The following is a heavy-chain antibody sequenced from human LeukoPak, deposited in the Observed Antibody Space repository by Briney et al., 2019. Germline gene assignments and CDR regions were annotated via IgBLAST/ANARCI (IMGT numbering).Heavy chain of an antibody. Sequence: SETLSLTCSVSGGFMTSYYWSWIRQTPVKGLEWIGYIYYSGGTNYNPSFRSRATISVDKSNNRFSLKLSAVTAADSAIYYWAREAYFDPGAYFNYWGREIRSPSPQ. CDR3: AREAYFDPGAYFNY. D-gene: IGHD3-22*01. V-gene: IGHV4-59*01. CDR2: IYYSGGT. CDR1: GGFMTSYY. J-gene: IGHJ4*02.